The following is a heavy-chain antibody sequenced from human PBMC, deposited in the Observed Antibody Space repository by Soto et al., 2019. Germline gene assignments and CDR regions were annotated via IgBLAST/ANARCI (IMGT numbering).Heavy chain of an antibody. CDR1: GYTFTSYG. V-gene: IGHV1-18*01. J-gene: IGHJ6*02. CDR3: AALEVGYLFMDV. D-gene: IGHD6-25*01. CDR2: ISAYNGNT. Sequence: ASVKVSCKASGYTFTSYGISWVRQAPGQGLEWIGWISAYNGNTNYAQKLQGRVTMTTDTSTSTAYMELSSLRSEDTAVYYCAALEVGYLFMDVWGQGTTVTVSS.